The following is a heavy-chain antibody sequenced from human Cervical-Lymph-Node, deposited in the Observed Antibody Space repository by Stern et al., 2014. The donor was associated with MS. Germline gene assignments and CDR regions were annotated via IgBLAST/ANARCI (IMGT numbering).Heavy chain of an antibody. CDR1: GYVFTDFY. CDR3: ASWISDNGATLDY. CDR2: INPNTGGT. J-gene: IGHJ4*02. V-gene: IGHV1-2*06. Sequence: QVQLVQSGSEVRKPGASVKVSCKASGYVFTDFYMHWVRQAPGQGLEWMGRINPNTGGTNYAQNFQGRVTMTRDTSISTAYMELNGLRSDDTAVFFCASWISDNGATLDYWGQGSLVTVSS. D-gene: IGHD1-1*01.